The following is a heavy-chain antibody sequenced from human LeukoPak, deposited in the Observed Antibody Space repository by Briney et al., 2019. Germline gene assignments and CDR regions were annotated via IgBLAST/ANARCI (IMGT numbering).Heavy chain of an antibody. CDR3: AVGLPYYDSSGYYYER. CDR1: GYTFTSYG. J-gene: IGHJ4*02. Sequence: ASVKVSCKASGYTFTSYGISWVRQAPGQGLEWMGIINPSGGSTSYAQKFQGRVTMTRDTSTSTVYMELSSLRSEDTAVYYCAVGLPYYDSSGYYYERWGQGTLVTVSS. V-gene: IGHV1-46*01. D-gene: IGHD3-22*01. CDR2: INPSGGST.